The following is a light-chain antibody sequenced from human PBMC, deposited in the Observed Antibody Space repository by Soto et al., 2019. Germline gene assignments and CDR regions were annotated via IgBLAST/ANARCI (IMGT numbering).Light chain of an antibody. Sequence: EIVLTQSPATLSLSPGERATLSCGASQSVNNNFFAWYQQIPGQATRLLIDGASSRASGIPARFSGSGSGTDFTLTISRLEPEDFAVYYCQQYGDSPYTFGQGTKLQIK. CDR1: QSVNNNF. V-gene: IGKV3-20*01. CDR2: GAS. CDR3: QQYGDSPYT. J-gene: IGKJ2*01.